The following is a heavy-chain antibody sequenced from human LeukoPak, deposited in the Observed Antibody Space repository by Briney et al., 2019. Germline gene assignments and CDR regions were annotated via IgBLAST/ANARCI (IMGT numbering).Heavy chain of an antibody. CDR2: IYYSGST. CDR3: ARGFAYCGGDCYS. CDR1: GGSISSYY. V-gene: IGHV4-59*01. Sequence: SETLSLTCTVSGGSISSYYWSWIRQPPGKGLEWIGYIYYSGSTNYNPSLKSRVTISVDTSKNQFPLKLSSVTAADTAVYYCARGFAYCGGDCYSWGQGTLVTVSS. D-gene: IGHD2-21*02. J-gene: IGHJ4*02.